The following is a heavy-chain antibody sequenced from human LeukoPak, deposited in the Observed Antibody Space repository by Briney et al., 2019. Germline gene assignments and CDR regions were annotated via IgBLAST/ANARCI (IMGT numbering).Heavy chain of an antibody. J-gene: IGHJ5*02. D-gene: IGHD1-26*01. CDR3: ARDRSEVGELLCNWFDP. V-gene: IGHV1-2*02. Sequence: ASVKVSCKASGYTFTGYYMHWVRQAPGQELEWMGWINPNSGGTNYAQKFQGRVTMTRDTSISTAYMELSRLRSDDTAVYYCARDRSEVGELLCNWFDPWGQGTLVTVSS. CDR2: INPNSGGT. CDR1: GYTFTGYY.